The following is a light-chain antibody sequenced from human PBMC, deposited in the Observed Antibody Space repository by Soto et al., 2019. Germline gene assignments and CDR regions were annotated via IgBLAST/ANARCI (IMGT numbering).Light chain of an antibody. V-gene: IGKV3-11*01. CDR3: QQYGGSPLFT. CDR2: DAS. Sequence: EIVLTQSPATLSLSPGERATLSCRASQSVNSYLAWYQQKPGQAPRLLIYDASNRATGIPARFSGSGSGTDFTLTISSLEPEDFAVYSCQQYGGSPLFTFGPGTRVDFK. J-gene: IGKJ3*01. CDR1: QSVNSY.